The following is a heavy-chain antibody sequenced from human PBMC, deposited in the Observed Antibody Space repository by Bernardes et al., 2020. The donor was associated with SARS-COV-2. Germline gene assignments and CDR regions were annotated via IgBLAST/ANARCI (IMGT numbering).Heavy chain of an antibody. D-gene: IGHD3-22*01. CDR1: GFTFSSYA. Sequence: VGSLSLSCAASGFTFSSYAMHWVRQAPGKGLEYVSAISSNGGSTYYANSVKGRFTISRDNSKNTLYLQMGSLRAEDMAVYYCARDLLNVVTSRELSDWGQGTLVTVSS. J-gene: IGHJ4*02. CDR2: ISSNGGST. V-gene: IGHV3-64*01. CDR3: ARDLLNVVTSRELSD.